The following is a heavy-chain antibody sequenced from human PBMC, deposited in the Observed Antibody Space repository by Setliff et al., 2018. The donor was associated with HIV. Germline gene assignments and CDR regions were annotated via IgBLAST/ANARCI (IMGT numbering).Heavy chain of an antibody. J-gene: IGHJ6*03. CDR1: GYTFTSYA. Sequence: ASVKVSCKASGYTFTSYAMHWVRQAPGQGLEWMGWINTNTGNPTYAQGFTGRFVFSLDTSVSTARLQISSLKAEDTAVYYCARGLGVRHGPHCYMDVWGKGTTVTVSS. V-gene: IGHV7-4-1*02. CDR2: INTNTGNP. CDR3: ARGLGVRHGPHCYMDV. D-gene: IGHD3-16*01.